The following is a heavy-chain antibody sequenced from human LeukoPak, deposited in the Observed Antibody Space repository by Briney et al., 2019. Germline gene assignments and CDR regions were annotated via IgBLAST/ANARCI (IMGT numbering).Heavy chain of an antibody. D-gene: IGHD1-14*01. CDR3: AKNPYAYYFDY. CDR1: GYTLTVYY. V-gene: IGHV1-2*02. J-gene: IGHJ4*02. Sequence: ASVKVSCKASGYTLTVYYMHCLRQAPGQGLEWMWWINPNSGDTDYAQKFQGRVTMTRDTSISTAYMELSRLTSDDTADYYCAKNPYAYYFDYWGQGTLVTVSS. CDR2: INPNSGDT.